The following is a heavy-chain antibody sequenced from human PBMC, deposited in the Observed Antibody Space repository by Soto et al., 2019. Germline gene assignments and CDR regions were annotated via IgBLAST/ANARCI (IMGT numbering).Heavy chain of an antibody. CDR2: IIPIFGTA. Sequence: SVKVSCKASGGTFSSYAISWVRQAPGQGLEWMGGIIPIFGTANYAQKFQGRVTITADKSTSTAYMELSSLRSEDTAVYYCASCCSSTSCYGCDYYGMDVWGQGTTVTVSS. CDR1: GGTFSSYA. CDR3: ASCCSSTSCYGCDYYGMDV. J-gene: IGHJ6*02. V-gene: IGHV1-69*06. D-gene: IGHD2-2*01.